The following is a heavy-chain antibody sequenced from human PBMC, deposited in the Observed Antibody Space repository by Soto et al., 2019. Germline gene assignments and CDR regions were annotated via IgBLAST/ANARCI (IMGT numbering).Heavy chain of an antibody. Sequence: QVQLQESGPGLVKPSETLSLTCTVSGGSISSYYWSWIRQPPGKGLEWIGYIYYSGSTNYNPSLKRRVTISVDTSKNQFSLKLSSVTAADTAVYYCARGRRDCSGGSCLNWFDPWGQGTLVAVSS. CDR3: ARGRRDCSGGSCLNWFDP. V-gene: IGHV4-59*01. CDR2: IYYSGST. J-gene: IGHJ5*02. D-gene: IGHD2-15*01. CDR1: GGSISSYY.